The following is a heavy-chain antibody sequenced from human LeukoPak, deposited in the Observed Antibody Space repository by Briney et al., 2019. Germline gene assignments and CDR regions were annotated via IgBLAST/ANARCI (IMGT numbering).Heavy chain of an antibody. J-gene: IGHJ4*02. Sequence: GGSLRLSCAASGFTFSSYWMSWVRQAPGKGLERVANIKQDGSEKYYVDSVKGRFTISRDNAKNSLYLQMNSLRAEDTAVYYCARGPKDCSSTSCYGEINYFDYWGQGTLVTVSS. D-gene: IGHD2-2*01. V-gene: IGHV3-7*01. CDR2: IKQDGSEK. CDR3: ARGPKDCSSTSCYGEINYFDY. CDR1: GFTFSSYW.